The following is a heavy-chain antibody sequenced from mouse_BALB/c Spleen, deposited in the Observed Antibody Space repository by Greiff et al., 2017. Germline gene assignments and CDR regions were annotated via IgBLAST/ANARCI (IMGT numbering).Heavy chain of an antibody. D-gene: IGHD1-1*01. CDR2: INPSNGRT. CDR1: GYTFTSYW. J-gene: IGHJ2*01. CDR3: ARIYYYGSSLFDY. Sequence: QVQLQQPGAELVKPGASVKLSCKVTGYTFTSYWMYWVKQRLGQGLEWIGEINPSNGRTNYNEKFKSKATLTVDKSSSTAYMQLSSLTSEDSAVYYCARIYYYGSSLFDYWGQGTTLTVSS. V-gene: IGHV1S81*02.